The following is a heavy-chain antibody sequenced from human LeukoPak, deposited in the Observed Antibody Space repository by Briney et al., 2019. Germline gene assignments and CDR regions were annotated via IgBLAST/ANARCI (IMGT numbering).Heavy chain of an antibody. V-gene: IGHV3-21*01. CDR2: ISSSSSYI. J-gene: IGHJ6*02. CDR1: GFTFSIFS. Sequence: GGSLRLSCAASGFTFSIFSMNWVRQAPGKGLEWVSSISSSSSYIYYADSVKGRFTISRDNAKNSLYLQMNSLRAEDTAVYYCARDNYDFWSGSRGMDVWGQGTTVTVSS. CDR3: ARDNYDFWSGSRGMDV. D-gene: IGHD3-3*01.